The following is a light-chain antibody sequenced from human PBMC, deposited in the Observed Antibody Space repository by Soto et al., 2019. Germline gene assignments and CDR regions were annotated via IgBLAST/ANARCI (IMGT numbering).Light chain of an antibody. V-gene: IGKV3-15*01. J-gene: IGKJ5*01. CDR3: HHRGNGIT. CDR2: GAS. Sequence: EIVMTQSPATLSVSPGERATLSCRASQSLSSNLAWYQQKPGQAPRLLIYGASTRATGIPARFSGSGSGTDFTLTISSLEPEDFGVYYCHHRGNGITFGQGTRLEIK. CDR1: QSLSSN.